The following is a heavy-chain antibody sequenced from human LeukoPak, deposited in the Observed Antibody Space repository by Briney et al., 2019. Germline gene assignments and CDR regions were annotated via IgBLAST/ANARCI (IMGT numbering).Heavy chain of an antibody. J-gene: IGHJ3*02. CDR3: AKSNGYGLVDI. Sequence: PSETLSLTCAAYGGAFSGYYWSWIRQPPGKGLEWIGEINHSGSTYYSPSLRSRVTISLDTSRNQFSLKLNSVTAADTAVYYCAKSNGYGLVDIWGQGTMVTVSS. CDR2: INHSGST. V-gene: IGHV4-34*01. D-gene: IGHD3-10*01. CDR1: GGAFSGYY.